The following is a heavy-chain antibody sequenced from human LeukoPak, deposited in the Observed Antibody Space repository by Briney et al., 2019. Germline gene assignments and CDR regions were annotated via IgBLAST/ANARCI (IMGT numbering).Heavy chain of an antibody. J-gene: IGHJ4*02. CDR3: ATDSLDY. CDR2: ISSSGGTM. Sequence: PGGSVRHLCAASGFTFSSNEMNWVRQAPGKGLEWVSYISSSGGTMFYADSVKGRFTISSDNAKNSVYLQMNSLRAEDTAVYYCATDSLDYWGQGALVTVSS. CDR1: GFTFSSNE. V-gene: IGHV3-48*03.